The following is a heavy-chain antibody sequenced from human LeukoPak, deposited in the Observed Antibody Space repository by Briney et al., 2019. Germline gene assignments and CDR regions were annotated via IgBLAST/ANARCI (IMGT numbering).Heavy chain of an antibody. CDR1: GFTFSSYS. V-gene: IGHV3-21*01. D-gene: IGHD5-18*01. J-gene: IGHJ6*02. CDR3: AKDLADTAMVRYYYYGMDV. CDR2: ISSSSSYI. Sequence: GGSLRLSCAASGFTFSSYSMNWVRQAPGKGLEWVSSISSSSSYIYYADSVKGRFTIPRDNAKNSLYLQMNSLRAEDTAVYYCAKDLADTAMVRYYYYGMDVWGQGTTVTVSS.